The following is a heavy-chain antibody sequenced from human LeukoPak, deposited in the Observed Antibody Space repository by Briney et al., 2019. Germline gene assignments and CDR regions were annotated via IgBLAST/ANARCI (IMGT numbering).Heavy chain of an antibody. Sequence: GGTLRLSCAASGFTFSSYAMSWVRQAPGKGLEWVSAISGSGGSTYYADSVKGRFTISRDNSKNTLYLQMNSLRAEDTAVYYCAKAPGEHSLYYFDYWGQGTLVTVSS. V-gene: IGHV3-23*01. CDR1: GFTFSSYA. CDR3: AKAPGEHSLYYFDY. CDR2: ISGSGGST. J-gene: IGHJ4*02. D-gene: IGHD1/OR15-1a*01.